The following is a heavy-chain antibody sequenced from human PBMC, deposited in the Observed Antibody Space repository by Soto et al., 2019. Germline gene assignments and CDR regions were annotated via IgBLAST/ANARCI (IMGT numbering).Heavy chain of an antibody. Sequence: PSQTLRLTCTVSCGSISDHYWSCIRQPPGKGLEWIGYVYYSGSTTYNPSLRSRVTISIDTSKNQFSLKLSSVTAADTAVYYCAREHPAVAGQSRYFDSWGQGTLVTVSS. CDR2: VYYSGST. D-gene: IGHD6-19*01. CDR3: AREHPAVAGQSRYFDS. V-gene: IGHV4-59*11. J-gene: IGHJ4*02. CDR1: CGSISDHY.